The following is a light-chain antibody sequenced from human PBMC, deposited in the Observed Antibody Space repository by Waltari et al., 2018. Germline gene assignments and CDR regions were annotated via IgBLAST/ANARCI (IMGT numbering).Light chain of an antibody. J-gene: IGLJ2*01. CDR3: CSYAGRDNLL. CDR2: EVT. CDR1: SSDVGNYNL. V-gene: IGLV2-23*02. Sequence: QSGLTQPASVSGSPGQSITISCTGTSSDVGNYNLVSWYQHHPGKAPKLIIYEVTKRTSGVSDRFSASKSANTASLTISGLQTEDEADYYCCSYAGRDNLLFGGGTKLTVL.